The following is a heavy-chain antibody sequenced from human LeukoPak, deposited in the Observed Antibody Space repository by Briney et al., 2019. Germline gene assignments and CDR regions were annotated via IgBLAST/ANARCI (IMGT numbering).Heavy chain of an antibody. V-gene: IGHV4-38-2*01. CDR1: GYSISSGYY. D-gene: IGHD3-9*01. CDR3: ARGRLRYFDWLLSPDFDY. J-gene: IGHJ4*02. Sequence: SETLSLTCAVSGYSISSGYYWGWIRQPPGKGLEWIGEINHSGSTNYDPSLKSRVTISVDTSKNQFSLKLSSVTAADTAVYYCARGRLRYFDWLLSPDFDYWGQGTLVTVSS. CDR2: INHSGST.